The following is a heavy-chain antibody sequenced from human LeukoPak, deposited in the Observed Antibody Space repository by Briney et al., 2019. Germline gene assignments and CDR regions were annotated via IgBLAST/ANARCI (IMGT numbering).Heavy chain of an antibody. J-gene: IGHJ4*02. V-gene: IGHV1-18*01. CDR1: GYTFINYG. CDR2: IKAYNGNT. D-gene: IGHD6-19*01. Sequence: ASVKVSCKASGYTFINYGISWVRRAPGQGLEWMGWIKAYNGNTNYAQKLQGRVTMTTDTSTSTAYMELRSLRSDDTAVYYCASFAVAGSKRRFDYWGQGTLVTVSS. CDR3: ASFAVAGSKRRFDY.